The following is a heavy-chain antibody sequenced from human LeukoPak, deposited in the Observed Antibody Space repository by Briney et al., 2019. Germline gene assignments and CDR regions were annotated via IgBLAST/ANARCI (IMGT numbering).Heavy chain of an antibody. CDR1: GFTFSRYA. V-gene: IGHV3-23*01. J-gene: IGHJ4*02. D-gene: IGHD3-22*01. CDR3: AKDRRSVYYDSSGYLYFDY. Sequence: GGSLRLSCAAFGFTFSRYAMSWVRQAPGEGLEWVSAISGSGGSTYYADSVKGRFTISRDNSKNTLYLQMNSLRAEDTAVYYCAKDRRSVYYDSSGYLYFDYWGQGTLVTVSS. CDR2: ISGSGGST.